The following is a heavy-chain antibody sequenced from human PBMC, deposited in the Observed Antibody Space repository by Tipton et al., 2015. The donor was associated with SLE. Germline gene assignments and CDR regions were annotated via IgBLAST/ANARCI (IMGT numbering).Heavy chain of an antibody. J-gene: IGHJ4*02. V-gene: IGHV4-4*02. D-gene: IGHD6-6*01. CDR3: VRGDEAEQLGGFDY. Sequence: TLSLTCAVSGVSLSNSNWWHWVRQPPGKGLEWIGEIYHSGTTHYNPPLRSRITISLDKSKKEFSLRMTSVTAADTAVYYCVRGDEAEQLGGFDYWGQGTLVTVSS. CDR2: IYHSGTT. CDR1: GVSLSNSNW.